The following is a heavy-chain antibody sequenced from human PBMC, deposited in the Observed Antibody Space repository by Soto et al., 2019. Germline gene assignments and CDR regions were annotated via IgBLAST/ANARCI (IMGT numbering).Heavy chain of an antibody. D-gene: IGHD2-2*01. V-gene: IGHV4-59*01. CDR2: IYYSGST. Sequence: PSETLSLTCTVSGGSISGYYWSWIRQPPGKGLEWIGYIYYSGSTNYNPSLKSRVTISVDTSKNQFSLKLSSVTAADTAVYYCARDSCSSTSCYPPHGMDVWGQGTTVTVSS. CDR3: ARDSCSSTSCYPPHGMDV. J-gene: IGHJ6*02. CDR1: GGSISGYY.